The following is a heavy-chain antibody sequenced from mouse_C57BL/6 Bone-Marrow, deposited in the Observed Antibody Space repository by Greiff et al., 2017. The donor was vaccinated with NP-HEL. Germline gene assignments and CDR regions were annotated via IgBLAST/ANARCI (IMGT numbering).Heavy chain of an antibody. J-gene: IGHJ2*01. CDR1: GYTFTSYW. CDR2: IHPNSGST. Sequence: QVQLQQSGAELVKPGASVKLSCKASGYTFTSYWLHWVKQRPGQGLEWIGMIHPNSGSTNYNEKFKSKATLTVDKSSSTAYMQLSSLTSEDSAVYYCARRGTPVYVDYWGQGTTLTVSS. V-gene: IGHV1-64*01. D-gene: IGHD2-14*01. CDR3: ARRGTPVYVDY.